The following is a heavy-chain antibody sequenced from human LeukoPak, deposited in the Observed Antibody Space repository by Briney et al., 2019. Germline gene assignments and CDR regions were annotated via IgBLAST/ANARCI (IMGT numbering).Heavy chain of an antibody. CDR1: GYTFTSYY. V-gene: IGHV1-46*01. D-gene: IGHD2-8*01. CDR2: INPSGGST. J-gene: IGHJ6*02. CDR3: ARGGFDTNFFYYYYYGMDV. Sequence: GASVKVSCKASGYTFTSYYMHWVRQAPGQGLEWMGIINPSGGSTSYARKFQGRVTMTRDTSTSTVYMKLSSLRSEDTAVYYCARGGFDTNFFYYYYYGMDVWGQGTTVTVSS.